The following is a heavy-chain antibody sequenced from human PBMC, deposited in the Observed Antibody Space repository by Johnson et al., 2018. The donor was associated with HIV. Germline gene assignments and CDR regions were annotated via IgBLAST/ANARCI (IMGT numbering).Heavy chain of an antibody. J-gene: IGHJ3*01. V-gene: IGHV3-23*04. CDR2: ISGSGGST. D-gene: IGHD3-10*01. CDR1: GFTFSSYA. Sequence: EVQLVESGGGLVQPGGSLRLSCAASGFTFSSYAMSWVRQAPGKGLEWVSAISGSGGSTYYADSVKGRFTISRDNSKNTLFLHMSDLRPEDTAVYYCAKDIYFVSKIRGLIAPALGNHGMDVWGQGTMVTVS. CDR3: AKDIYFVSKIRGLIAPALGNHGMDV.